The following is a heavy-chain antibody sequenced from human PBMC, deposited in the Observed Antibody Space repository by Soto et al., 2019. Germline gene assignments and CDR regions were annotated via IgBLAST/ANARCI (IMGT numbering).Heavy chain of an antibody. D-gene: IGHD3-10*01. CDR3: ASGGVAGSGTYYHDS. CDR1: GFTFSSNW. V-gene: IGHV3-74*01. J-gene: IGHJ5*01. Sequence: EVQLVESGGGLVQPGGSLRLSWAASGFTFSSNWMHWVRHAPGKGLVWVSRINNDGSSTRYADSVKGRLTISRDNAKTTLDLQVKSLRDEDPSVYYCASGGVAGSGTYYHDSWGRGTLVTFAS. CDR2: INNDGSST.